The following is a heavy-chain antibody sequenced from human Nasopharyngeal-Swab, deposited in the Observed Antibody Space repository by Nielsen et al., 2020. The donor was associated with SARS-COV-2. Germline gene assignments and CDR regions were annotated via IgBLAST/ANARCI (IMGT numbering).Heavy chain of an antibody. CDR1: GFTFSGYW. J-gene: IGHJ6*02. Sequence: GESLKISCAASGFTFSGYWMHWVRQAPGKGLVWVSRINSDGSSTSYADSVKGRFTISRDNAKSSLYLQMNSLRAEDTALYYCAKAWDGSGRYYYYYGMDVWGQGTTVTVSS. D-gene: IGHD3-10*01. CDR3: AKAWDGSGRYYYYYGMDV. V-gene: IGHV3-74*01. CDR2: INSDGSST.